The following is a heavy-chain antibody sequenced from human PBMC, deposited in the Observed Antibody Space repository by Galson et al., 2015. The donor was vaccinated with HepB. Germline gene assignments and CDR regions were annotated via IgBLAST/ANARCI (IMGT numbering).Heavy chain of an antibody. CDR2: IKSKTDGGTT. D-gene: IGHD4-17*01. V-gene: IGHV3-15*01. Sequence: SLRLSCAASGFTFSNAWMSWVRQAPGKGLEWVGRIKSKTDGGTTDYAAPVKGRFTISRDDSKNTLYLQMNSLKTGDTAVYYCTTDVLRQTGDYLSRITFHWGQGTLVTVSS. J-gene: IGHJ4*02. CDR1: GFTFSNAW. CDR3: TTDVLRQTGDYLSRITFH.